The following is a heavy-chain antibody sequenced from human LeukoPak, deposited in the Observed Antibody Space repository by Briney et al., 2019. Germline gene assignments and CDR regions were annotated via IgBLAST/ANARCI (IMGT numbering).Heavy chain of an antibody. Sequence: ASVKVSCKASGYTFTGYYMHWVRQAPGQGLEWMGWINPNSGGTNYAQKFQGRVTMTRDTSISTAYMELSRLRSDDTAVYYCARDAARDYHYYYMDVWGKGTTVTVSS. CDR3: ARDAARDYHYYYMDV. V-gene: IGHV1-2*02. D-gene: IGHD6-13*01. CDR2: INPNSGGT. J-gene: IGHJ6*03. CDR1: GYTFTGYY.